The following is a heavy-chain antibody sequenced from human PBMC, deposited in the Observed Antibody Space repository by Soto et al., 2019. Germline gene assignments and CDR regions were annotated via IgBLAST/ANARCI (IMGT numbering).Heavy chain of an antibody. Sequence: DVQLVESGGGLVKPGGSLRLSGTAPGFTFNRYTLNWVRQAPGKGLEWVSSISSTSSYIYYADSVKGRFAISRDNAEKSLFLQMSDLRAEDTALYYCATEGRSGYRNFDFWGQGTLVTVSS. J-gene: IGHJ4*02. CDR2: ISSTSSYI. CDR3: ATEGRSGYRNFDF. V-gene: IGHV3-21*01. CDR1: GFTFNRYT. D-gene: IGHD3-22*01.